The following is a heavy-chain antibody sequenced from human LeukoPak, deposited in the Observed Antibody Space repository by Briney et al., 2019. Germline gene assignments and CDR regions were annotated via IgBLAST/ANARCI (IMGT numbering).Heavy chain of an antibody. J-gene: IGHJ5*02. CDR1: GFTFSSYA. CDR2: ISYDGSNK. V-gene: IGHV3-30*04. Sequence: PGGSLRLSCAASGFTFSSYAMHWVRQAPGKGLEWVAVISYDGSNKYYADSVKGRFTISRDNSKNTLYLQMNSLRAEDTAVYYCARGSGYPAGSWFDPWGQGTLVTVSS. D-gene: IGHD3-3*01. CDR3: ARGSGYPAGSWFDP.